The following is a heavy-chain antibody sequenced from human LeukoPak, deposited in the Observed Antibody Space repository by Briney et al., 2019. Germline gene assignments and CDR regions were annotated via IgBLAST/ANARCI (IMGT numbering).Heavy chain of an antibody. V-gene: IGHV3-48*01. J-gene: IGHJ3*02. Sequence: GGSLRLSCAASGFILSNYRINWVRQAPGKGLEWVSYISSSGNSREYADSVKGRFTISRDNSKNTLYLQMNSLRAEDTAVHYCARDRIAAAGTWAFDIWGQGTMVTVSS. D-gene: IGHD6-13*01. CDR2: ISSSGNSR. CDR3: ARDRIAAAGTWAFDI. CDR1: GFILSNYR.